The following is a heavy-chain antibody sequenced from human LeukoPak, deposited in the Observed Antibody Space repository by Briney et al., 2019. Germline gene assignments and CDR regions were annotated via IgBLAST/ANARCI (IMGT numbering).Heavy chain of an antibody. CDR3: ARGRTTYYYDSSGYYYARFTPDYFDY. CDR1: GFSFSSYE. D-gene: IGHD3-22*01. V-gene: IGHV3-48*03. Sequence: PGGSLRLSCAASGFSFSSYEMNWVRQAPGKGLEWISYISASGTLTHYADSVEGRFTISRDNAKNSLYLQMNSLRAEDTAVYYCARGRTTYYYDSSGYYYARFTPDYFDYWGQGTLVTVSS. CDR2: ISASGTLT. J-gene: IGHJ4*02.